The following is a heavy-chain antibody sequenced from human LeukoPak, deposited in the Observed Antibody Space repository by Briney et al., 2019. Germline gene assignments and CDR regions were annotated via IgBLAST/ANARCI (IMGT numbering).Heavy chain of an antibody. CDR2: IYYSGST. CDR3: ARQVVAVAGTGYFDY. V-gene: IGHV4-39*01. J-gene: IGHJ4*02. D-gene: IGHD6-19*01. Sequence: SETLSLTCTVSGGSIRSSSYYWGWIRQPPGKGLEWIVSIYYSGSTYYNASLKSRATISVDTSKNQFSLKLNSVTAADTAVYFCARQVVAVAGTGYFDYWGQGTLVTVSS. CDR1: GGSIRSSSYY.